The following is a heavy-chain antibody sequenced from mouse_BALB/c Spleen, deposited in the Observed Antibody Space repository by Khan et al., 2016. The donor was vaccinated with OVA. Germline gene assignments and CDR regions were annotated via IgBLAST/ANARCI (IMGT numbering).Heavy chain of an antibody. D-gene: IGHD2-3*01. Sequence: QVQLQQSGAELAKPGASVKMSCKASGYTFANYWMHWVKQRPGQGLDWIGYINPSTGYTDYNQKFKDKATLTADISSSTAYMQLSSLTSEDSADYFCAILVTTSGTTFVCWGQGATRSVSS. CDR3: AILVTTSGTTFVC. CDR1: GYTFANYW. V-gene: IGHV1-7*01. CDR2: INPSTGYT. J-gene: IGHJ2*01.